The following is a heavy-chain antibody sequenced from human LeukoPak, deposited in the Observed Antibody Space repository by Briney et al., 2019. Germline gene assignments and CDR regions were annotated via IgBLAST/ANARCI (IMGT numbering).Heavy chain of an antibody. V-gene: IGHV5-10-1*01. J-gene: IGHJ6*02. CDR3: ARLKRWDTAMNNYYYYGMDV. D-gene: IGHD5-18*01. CDR1: GYSFTSYW. CDR2: IDPSDSYT. Sequence: GESLKISCKGSGYSFTSYWISWVRQMPWKGLEWMGRIDPSDSYTNYSPSFQGHVTISADKSISTAYLQWSSLKASDTAMYYCARLKRWDTAMNNYYYYGMDVWGQGTTVTVSS.